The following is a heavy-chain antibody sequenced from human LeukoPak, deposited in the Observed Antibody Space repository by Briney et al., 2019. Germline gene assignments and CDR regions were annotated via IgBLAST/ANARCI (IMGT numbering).Heavy chain of an antibody. D-gene: IGHD3-22*01. CDR1: GYTFTGYY. CDR3: ARDRHYYDSSGQFDD. J-gene: IGHJ4*02. CDR2: INSNSGGT. Sequence: ASVKVSCKASGYTFTGYYMHWVRQAPGQGLEWMGWINSNSGGTNYAQKFQGRVTMTRDTSISTAYMELSSLRSDDTAVYYCARDRHYYDSSGQFDDWGQGTLVTVSS. V-gene: IGHV1-2*02.